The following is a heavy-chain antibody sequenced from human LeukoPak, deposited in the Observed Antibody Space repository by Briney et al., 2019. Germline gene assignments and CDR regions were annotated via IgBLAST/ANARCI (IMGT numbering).Heavy chain of an antibody. CDR2: ISGSGGST. D-gene: IGHD2-2*01. CDR3: AKDGPPDIVVVPAAMRAFDI. V-gene: IGHV3-23*01. J-gene: IGHJ3*02. Sequence: GGSLRLSCAASGFTFSSYAMSWVRQAPGKGLEWVSAISGSGGSTYYADSVKGRFTISRDNSKNTLYLQMNSLRAEDTAVYYCAKDGPPDIVVVPAAMRAFDIWGQGTMVTVSS. CDR1: GFTFSSYA.